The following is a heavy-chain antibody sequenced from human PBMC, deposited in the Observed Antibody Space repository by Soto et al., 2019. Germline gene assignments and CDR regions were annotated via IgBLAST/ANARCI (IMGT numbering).Heavy chain of an antibody. Sequence: EVQLVESGGGLVKPGGSLRLSCAASGFTFSSHWMSWVRQAPGKGLEWVANVNLDGSEKYYVDSVKGRFTISRDNAKKSLYLQMNSPRDEDTAVYYCARDYYFRSGSVDYWGQGTLVTVSS. CDR2: VNLDGSEK. V-gene: IGHV3-7*01. D-gene: IGHD3-10*01. CDR3: ARDYYFRSGSVDY. CDR1: GFTFSSHW. J-gene: IGHJ4*02.